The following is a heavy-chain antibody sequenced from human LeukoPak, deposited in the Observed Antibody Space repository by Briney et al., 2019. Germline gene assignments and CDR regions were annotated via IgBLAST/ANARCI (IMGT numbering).Heavy chain of an antibody. J-gene: IGHJ4*02. CDR2: IGAYSGDT. V-gene: IGHV1-18*01. CDR3: ARDGTSYYEGSGYDS. Sequence: ASVKVSCKASNSTFSGMSWVRQAPGQGLEWMGWIGAYSGDTHYAQKVQDRVTLTADTSTNTAFMELRSLTSDDTATYYCARDGTSYYEGSGYDSWGQGTLVTVTS. CDR1: NSTFSG. D-gene: IGHD3-22*01.